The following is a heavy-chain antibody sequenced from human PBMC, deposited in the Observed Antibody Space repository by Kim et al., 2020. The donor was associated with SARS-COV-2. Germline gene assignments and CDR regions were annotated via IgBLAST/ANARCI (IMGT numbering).Heavy chain of an antibody. Sequence: GGSLRLSCAASGFTFSSYGMHWVRQAPGKGLEWVAVISYDGSNKYYADSVKGRFTISRDNSKNTLYLQMNSLRAEDTAVYYCAKDSNIAVAGMTLWYFDYWGQGTLVTVSS. CDR1: GFTFSSYG. D-gene: IGHD6-19*01. CDR2: ISYDGSNK. CDR3: AKDSNIAVAGMTLWYFDY. J-gene: IGHJ4*02. V-gene: IGHV3-30*18.